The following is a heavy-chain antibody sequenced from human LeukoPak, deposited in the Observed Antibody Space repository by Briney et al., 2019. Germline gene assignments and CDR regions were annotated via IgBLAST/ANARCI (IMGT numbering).Heavy chain of an antibody. Sequence: PSETLSLTCSVSGASIRSYYWSWIRQPPGKGLEWIGYIYTSGSTNHSPSLKSRITISLDTSRNQFSLRLSSVTAADTAVYYCARFSSGCSTASCYLDYWGQGTLVTVSS. V-gene: IGHV4-4*09. CDR1: GASIRSYY. CDR3: ARFSSGCSTASCYLDY. D-gene: IGHD2-2*01. CDR2: IYTSGST. J-gene: IGHJ4*02.